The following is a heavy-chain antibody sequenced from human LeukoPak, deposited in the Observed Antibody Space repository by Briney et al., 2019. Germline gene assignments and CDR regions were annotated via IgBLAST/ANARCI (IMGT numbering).Heavy chain of an antibody. V-gene: IGHV3-23*01. Sequence: PGGSLRLSCAVSGLTFNRYAMSWVRQAPGKGLEWVSAISESGSGTYYADSVKGRFTISRDNSKDTLSLQMNSLRAEDTAVYYCAKDIAQGYTFGSIEQDYWGQGTLVTVSS. D-gene: IGHD5-18*01. CDR2: ISESGSGT. J-gene: IGHJ4*02. CDR3: AKDIAQGYTFGSIEQDY. CDR1: GLTFNRYA.